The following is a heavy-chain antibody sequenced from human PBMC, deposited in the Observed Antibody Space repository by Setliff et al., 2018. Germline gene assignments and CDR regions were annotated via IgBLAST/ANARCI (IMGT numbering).Heavy chain of an antibody. CDR3: ARGGERYYSAS. V-gene: IGHV4-34*01. CDR1: GGTFTYYY. CDR2: ITHTGTTGST. J-gene: IGHJ4*02. Sequence: PSETLSLTCAASGGTFTYYYWTWIRQSPAKGLEWIGEITHTGTTGSTKYNPSLKSRVTMSVDKSKNQFSLKLSSVTAADTAVHYCARGGERYYSASWGQGTLVTVSS. D-gene: IGHD1-20*01.